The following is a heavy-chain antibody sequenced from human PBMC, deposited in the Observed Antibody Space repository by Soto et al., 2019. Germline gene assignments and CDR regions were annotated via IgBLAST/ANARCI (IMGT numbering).Heavy chain of an antibody. J-gene: IGHJ4*02. CDR2: IYYSGST. CDR1: GGSISSYY. Sequence: SDTLSLTCTVSGGSISSYYWRWIRQPPGKGLEWIGYIYYSGSTNYNPSLKSRFTISVDTSKNQFSLKLSSVTAADTAVYYCARDYHGGDYWGQGTLVTVS. V-gene: IGHV4-59*01. D-gene: IGHD3-10*01. CDR3: ARDYHGGDY.